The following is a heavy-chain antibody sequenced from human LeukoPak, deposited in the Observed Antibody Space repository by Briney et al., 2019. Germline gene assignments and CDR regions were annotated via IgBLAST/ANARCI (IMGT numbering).Heavy chain of an antibody. J-gene: IGHJ4*02. D-gene: IGHD6-19*01. CDR2: ISWYSGRI. Sequence: PGRSLRLSCAASGLTFDDYATHSVRPAPGKGVWWVSGISWYSGRIGYADSVKCRFTISRDNTKNSVYLQMNSLRAEDTALYYCAKSTGLAVAGTPFDYWGQGTLVTVSS. V-gene: IGHV3-9*01. CDR3: AKSTGLAVAGTPFDY. CDR1: GLTFDDYA.